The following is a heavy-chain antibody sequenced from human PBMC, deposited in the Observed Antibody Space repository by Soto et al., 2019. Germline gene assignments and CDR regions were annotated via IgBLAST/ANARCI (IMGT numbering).Heavy chain of an antibody. CDR1: GFTFSDYY. J-gene: IGHJ6*03. CDR2: ISSSGSTI. Sequence: VQLVESGGGLVKPGGSLRLSCAASGFTFSDYYMSWIRQAPGKGLEWVSYISSSGSTIYYADSVKGRFTISRDNAKNSLYLQMNSLRAEDTAVYYCARGPPIFCSGGSCYSEDYYYYMDVWGKGTTVTVSS. D-gene: IGHD2-15*01. CDR3: ARGPPIFCSGGSCYSEDYYYYMDV. V-gene: IGHV3-11*01.